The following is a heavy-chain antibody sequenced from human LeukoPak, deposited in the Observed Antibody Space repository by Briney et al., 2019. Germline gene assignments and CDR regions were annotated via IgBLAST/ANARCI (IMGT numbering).Heavy chain of an antibody. J-gene: IGHJ4*02. CDR2: IYYSGST. V-gene: IGHV4-39*01. CDR1: GGSITSSSYF. D-gene: IGHD2-15*01. CDR3: ARRRSGGNCCAFDY. Sequence: SETLSLTCTVSGGSITSSSYFWGWVRQPPGKGLVWIGNIYYSGSTSYNPSLKSRVTISIDTSRNQVSLILNSVTAADAAVYYCARRRSGGNCCAFDYWGQGTLVSVSS.